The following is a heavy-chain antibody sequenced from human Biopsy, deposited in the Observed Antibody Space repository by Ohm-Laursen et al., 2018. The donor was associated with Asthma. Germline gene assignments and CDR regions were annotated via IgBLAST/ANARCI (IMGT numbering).Heavy chain of an antibody. CDR3: VKDTYEDSGGYYTFEV. J-gene: IGHJ3*01. D-gene: IGHD5-18*01. Sequence: SLRLSCAASGFSFSDYYMTWMRQTPGKGLAWVSTIRPNNRGVDYVPSVRGRFTMSRDNSKNTLYPHMSSLRAEDTAVYYCVKDTYEDSGGYYTFEVWGQGTMVTVSS. V-gene: IGHV3-23*01. CDR2: IRPNNRGV. CDR1: GFSFSDYY.